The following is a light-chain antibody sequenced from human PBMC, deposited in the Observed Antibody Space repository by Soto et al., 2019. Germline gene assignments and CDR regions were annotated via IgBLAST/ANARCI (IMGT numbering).Light chain of an antibody. CDR2: DAS. J-gene: IGKJ5*01. CDR3: QQRSNWPIT. Sequence: EIALNQSPATPSLSPGKEATLSCRDSPSVGGYLAGYQQRPGQATRVLIYDASNRAIGIAVRFSGSGSGTDFTLTISSLEPEDFAVYYCQQRSNWPITFGQGTRLEIK. CDR1: PSVGGY. V-gene: IGKV3-11*01.